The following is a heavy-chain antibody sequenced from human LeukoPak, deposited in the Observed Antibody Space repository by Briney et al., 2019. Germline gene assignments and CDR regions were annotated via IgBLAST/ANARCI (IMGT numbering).Heavy chain of an antibody. D-gene: IGHD3-10*01. CDR2: ISGSGGST. J-gene: IGHJ4*02. Sequence: GGSLRLSCAAPGFTFSSYAMSWVRQAPGKGLGWVSAISGSGGSTYYADSVKGRFTISRDNSKNTLYLQMNSLRAEDTAVYYCAKGKGWFGEFFDYWGQGTLVTVSS. CDR3: AKGKGWFGEFFDY. CDR1: GFTFSSYA. V-gene: IGHV3-23*01.